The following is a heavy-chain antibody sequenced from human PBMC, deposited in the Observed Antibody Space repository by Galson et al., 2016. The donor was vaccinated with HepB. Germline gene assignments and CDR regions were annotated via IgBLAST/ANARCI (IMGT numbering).Heavy chain of an antibody. D-gene: IGHD1-7*01. CDR3: ARKELYYYYYGMDV. CDR1: GFTFSSYA. V-gene: IGHV3-30-3*01. Sequence: SLRLSCAASGFTFSSYAMHWVRQAPGKGLEWVAVISYDGSNKYYADSVKGRFTISRGNSKNTLYLQMNSLRAEDTAVYYCARKELYYYYYGMDVWGQGTTVTVSS. CDR2: ISYDGSNK. J-gene: IGHJ6*02.